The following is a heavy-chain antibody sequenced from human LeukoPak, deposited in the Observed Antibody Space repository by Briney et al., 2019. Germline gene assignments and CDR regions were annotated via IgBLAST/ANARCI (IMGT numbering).Heavy chain of an antibody. Sequence: GGSLRLSCAASGFTFDDYGMSWVRQAPGKGLEWVSGINWNGGSTGYADSVKGRFTISRDNAKNSLYLQMNSLRAEDTAVYYCATGVVLPFYFDYWGQGTLVTVSS. D-gene: IGHD2-15*01. J-gene: IGHJ4*02. CDR1: GFTFDDYG. CDR3: ATGVVLPFYFDY. V-gene: IGHV3-20*04. CDR2: INWNGGST.